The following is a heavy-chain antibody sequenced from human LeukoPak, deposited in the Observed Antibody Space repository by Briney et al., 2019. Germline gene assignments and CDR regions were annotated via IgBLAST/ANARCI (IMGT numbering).Heavy chain of an antibody. CDR2: VGHSGTT. Sequence: SETLSLTCAVYGGSLNDYLWSWIRQPPGQGLEWIGEVGHSGTTNYNPSLKSRVTISVDTSKNQFSLKLTSVTTADTAVYYCARELISSRAAFDTWGQGTVVTVSS. J-gene: IGHJ3*02. D-gene: IGHD3-10*01. CDR1: GGSLNDYL. CDR3: ARELISSRAAFDT. V-gene: IGHV4-34*01.